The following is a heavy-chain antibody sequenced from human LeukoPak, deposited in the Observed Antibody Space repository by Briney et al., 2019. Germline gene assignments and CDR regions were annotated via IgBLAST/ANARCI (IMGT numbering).Heavy chain of an antibody. Sequence: SETLSLTCTVSGGSLSSYYWSWIRQPPGKGLEWIAYIYYSGNTKYNPFLKSRVTISVDTSKTQFSLKLSSVTAADTAVYFCARGSTIFGFQHGGQGTLVTVSS. D-gene: IGHD3-3*01. CDR1: GGSLSSYY. V-gene: IGHV4-59*01. CDR3: ARGSTIFGFQH. J-gene: IGHJ1*01. CDR2: IYYSGNT.